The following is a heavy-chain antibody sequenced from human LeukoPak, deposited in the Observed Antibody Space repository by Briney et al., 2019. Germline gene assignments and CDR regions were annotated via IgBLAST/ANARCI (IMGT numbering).Heavy chain of an antibody. Sequence: GRSLRLSCAPSGFTFSSYGMHWVRQAPGKGLEWVAVISYDGSNKYYADSVKGRFTISRDNSKNTLYLQMNSLRAEDTAVYYCAGGARYDFWSGSLDSWGQGTLVTLSS. V-gene: IGHV3-30*03. CDR3: AGGARYDFWSGSLDS. J-gene: IGHJ4*02. CDR1: GFTFSSYG. D-gene: IGHD3-3*01. CDR2: ISYDGSNK.